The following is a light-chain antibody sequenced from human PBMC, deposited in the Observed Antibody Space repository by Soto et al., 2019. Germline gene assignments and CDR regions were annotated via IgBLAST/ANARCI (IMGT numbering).Light chain of an antibody. CDR3: QHYDSYSGT. CDR2: RAS. Sequence: DILMTQSPSTLSASVGDRVTITCRASQSINSWLAWYQQKPGKAPSLLIYRASSLEGGVPSRFSGSGSGAEFTLTISSLQPDDFATYYCQHYDSYSGTFGPGTKVDIK. V-gene: IGKV1-5*03. CDR1: QSINSW. J-gene: IGKJ3*01.